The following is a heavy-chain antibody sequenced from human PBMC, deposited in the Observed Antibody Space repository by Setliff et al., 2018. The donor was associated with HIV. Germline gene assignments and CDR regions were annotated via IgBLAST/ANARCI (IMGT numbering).Heavy chain of an antibody. CDR1: GYSISSGYY. CDR3: ARGGPGREFDSYFDY. V-gene: IGHV4-38-2*02. D-gene: IGHD2-15*01. Sequence: PSETLSLTCTVSGYSISSGYYWGWIRQPPGKGLEWIGSFSHGWNTYYNTYLKSRVTISVDTSKNKFSLQPTSVTAADTAVYFCARGGPGREFDSYFDYWGQGVLVTVSS. CDR2: FSHGWNT. J-gene: IGHJ4*02.